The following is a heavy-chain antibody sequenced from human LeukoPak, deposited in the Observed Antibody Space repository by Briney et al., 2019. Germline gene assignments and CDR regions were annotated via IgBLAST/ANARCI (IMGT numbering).Heavy chain of an antibody. CDR1: VGSISSGGSC. J-gene: IGHJ5*02. CDR2: IYHSGST. Sequence: SQTLSLTCTVSVGSISSGGSCWSSIRQPPGKGLEWIGYIYHSGSTYYNPSLKSRVTISVDRSKNQFSLKLSSVTAADTAVYYCARGWKPSSSNWFDPWGQGTLVTVSS. D-gene: IGHD2-2*01. CDR3: ARGWKPSSSNWFDP. V-gene: IGHV4-30-2*01.